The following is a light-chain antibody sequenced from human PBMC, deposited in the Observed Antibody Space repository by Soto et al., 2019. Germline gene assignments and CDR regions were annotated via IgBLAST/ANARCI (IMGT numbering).Light chain of an antibody. CDR1: SSNIGSNS. V-gene: IGLV1-44*01. J-gene: IGLJ2*01. Sequence: QSVLTQPPSASGTPGQRVTISCSGSSSNIGSNSVNWYQQLPGTAPKLIMYTNSLRPSGVPDRFSGSKSGTSASLAISGLQSEDEADYYCAAWDDSLNGQVVFGGGTKLTVL. CDR2: TNS. CDR3: AAWDDSLNGQVV.